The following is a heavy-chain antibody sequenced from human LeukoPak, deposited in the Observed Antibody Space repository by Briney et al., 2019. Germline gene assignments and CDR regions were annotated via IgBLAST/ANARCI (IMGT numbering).Heavy chain of an antibody. V-gene: IGHV3-23*01. Sequence: GGSLRLSXAASGFTFSSYAMSWVRQAPGKGLEWVSLISGSGGSTYYVDSVKGRFTISRDNSKNTLYLQINSLRAEDTAVYYCAKTMVTRDYDAFDIWGQGTMVTVSS. D-gene: IGHD5-24*01. CDR3: AKTMVTRDYDAFDI. CDR1: GFTFSSYA. J-gene: IGHJ3*02. CDR2: ISGSGGST.